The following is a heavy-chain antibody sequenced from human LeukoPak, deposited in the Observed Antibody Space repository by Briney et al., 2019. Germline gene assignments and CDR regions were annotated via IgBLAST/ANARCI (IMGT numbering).Heavy chain of an antibody. CDR1: GFTFSTFA. CDR2: ISGSGGST. V-gene: IGHV3-23*01. CDR3: AKGVGYSYGHTLDY. J-gene: IGHJ4*02. D-gene: IGHD5-18*01. Sequence: GGSLRLSCAASGFTFSTFAMSWVRQAPGKGLEWVSAISGSGGSTYYADSVKGRFTISRDNSKNTLYLQMNSLRAEDTAVYYCAKGVGYSYGHTLDYWGQGTLVTVSS.